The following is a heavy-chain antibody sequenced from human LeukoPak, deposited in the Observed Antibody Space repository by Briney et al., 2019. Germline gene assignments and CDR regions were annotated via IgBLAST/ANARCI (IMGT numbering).Heavy chain of an antibody. V-gene: IGHV3-21*01. Sequence: GGSLRLSCAASGFTFRSFTMNWIRQAPGKGLEWLSSITSSSDYIYYADSVKGRFTISRDNAKSSLYLQMSSLRAEDPAVYSCAIIVGATTNAYWGQGTLVTVSS. CDR3: AIIVGATTNAY. J-gene: IGHJ4*02. CDR1: GFTFRSFT. D-gene: IGHD1-26*01. CDR2: ITSSSDYI.